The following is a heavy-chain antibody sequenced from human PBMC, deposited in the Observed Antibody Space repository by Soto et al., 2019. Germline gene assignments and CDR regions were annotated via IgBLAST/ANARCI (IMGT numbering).Heavy chain of an antibody. D-gene: IGHD6-13*01. CDR2: IWYDGSNK. Sequence: PGGSLRLSCAASGFTFSSYGMHWVRQAPGKGLEWVAVIWYDGSNKYYADSVKGRFTISRDNSKNTLYLQMNSLRAEDTAVYYCAKDQRYGQQLVHWGQGTLVTVSS. V-gene: IGHV3-33*06. CDR1: GFTFSSYG. J-gene: IGHJ4*02. CDR3: AKDQRYGQQLVH.